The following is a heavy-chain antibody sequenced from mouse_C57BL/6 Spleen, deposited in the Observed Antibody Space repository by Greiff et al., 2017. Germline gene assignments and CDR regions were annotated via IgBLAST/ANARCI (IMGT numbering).Heavy chain of an antibody. V-gene: IGHV3-6*01. Sequence: DVKLQESGPGLVKPSQSLSLTCSVTGYSITSGYYWNWIRQFPGNKLEWMGYISYDGSNNYNPSLKNRISITRDTSKNQFFLKLNSVTTEDTATYYCARGDYSNLAWFAYWGQGTLVTVSA. D-gene: IGHD2-5*01. J-gene: IGHJ3*01. CDR1: GYSITSGYY. CDR3: ARGDYSNLAWFAY. CDR2: ISYDGSN.